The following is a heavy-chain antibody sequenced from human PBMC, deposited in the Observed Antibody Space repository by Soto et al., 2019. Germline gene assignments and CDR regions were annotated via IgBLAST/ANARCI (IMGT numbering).Heavy chain of an antibody. CDR1: GGSISSGDYY. D-gene: IGHD1-26*01. Sequence: SETLSLTCTVSGGSISSGDYYWSWIRQPPGKGLEWIGYIYYSGSTYYNPSLKSRVTISVDKSKNQFSLKLTSVTAADTAVYYCAIDLYSGSYKQWVYWGQGTLVTVSS. CDR3: AIDLYSGSYKQWVY. V-gene: IGHV4-30-4*01. J-gene: IGHJ4*02. CDR2: IYYSGST.